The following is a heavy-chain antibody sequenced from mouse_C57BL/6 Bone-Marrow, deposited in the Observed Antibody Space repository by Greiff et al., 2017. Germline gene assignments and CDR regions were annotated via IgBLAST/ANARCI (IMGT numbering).Heavy chain of an antibody. J-gene: IGHJ2*01. CDR1: GYTFTSYW. CDR2: LDPSDSYT. Sequence: VQLQQPGAELVMPGASVKLSCKASGYTFTSYWMHWVKQRPGQGLEWIGELDPSDSYTNYNQKFKGKSTLTVDKSSSTAYMQLSSLTSEDSAVYYCARESNWDYFDYWGQGTTLTVSS. CDR3: ARESNWDYFDY. D-gene: IGHD4-1*01. V-gene: IGHV1-69*01.